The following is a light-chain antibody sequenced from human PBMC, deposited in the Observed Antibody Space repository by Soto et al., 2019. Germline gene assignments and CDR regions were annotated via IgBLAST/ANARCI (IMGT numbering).Light chain of an antibody. CDR3: QQYGISPLT. CDR2: GAS. J-gene: IGKJ4*01. V-gene: IGKV3-20*01. Sequence: EIVLTQSPGTLSLSPGERATLSCRASQSVSSSYLAWYQQKPGQAPRLLIYGASSRATGIADRFSGSGSGTGFTLTISRLEAQDFAVYYCQQYGISPLTFAGGTKVEIK. CDR1: QSVSSSY.